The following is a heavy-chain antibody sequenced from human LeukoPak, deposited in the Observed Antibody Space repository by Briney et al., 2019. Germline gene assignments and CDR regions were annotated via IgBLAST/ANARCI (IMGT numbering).Heavy chain of an antibody. J-gene: IGHJ4*02. CDR3: ARTRGYSGSYYLFDY. CDR2: INHSGST. D-gene: IGHD1-26*01. V-gene: IGHV4-34*01. CDR1: GGSFSGYY. Sequence: SETLSLTCAVYGGSFSGYYWSWIHQPPGKGLEWIGEINHSGSTNYNPSLKSRVTISVDKSKNQFSLKLSSVTAADTAVYYCARTRGYSGSYYLFDYWGQGTLVTVSS.